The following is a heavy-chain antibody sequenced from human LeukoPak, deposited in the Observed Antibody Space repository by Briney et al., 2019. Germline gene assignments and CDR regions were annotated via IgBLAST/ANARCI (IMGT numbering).Heavy chain of an antibody. V-gene: IGHV1-2*02. Sequence: ASVKVSCKASGYTFTGYYMHWVRQAPGQGLEWMGWINPNSGGTNYAQKFQGRVTMTRDTSISTAYMELSRLRSDDTAVYYCARDASLAQWLVFHWFDPWGQGTLVTVSS. D-gene: IGHD6-19*01. J-gene: IGHJ5*02. CDR2: INPNSGGT. CDR3: ARDASLAQWLVFHWFDP. CDR1: GYTFTGYY.